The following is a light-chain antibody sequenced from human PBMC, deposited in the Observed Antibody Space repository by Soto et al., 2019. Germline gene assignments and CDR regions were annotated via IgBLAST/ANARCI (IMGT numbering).Light chain of an antibody. CDR3: QQYGSSTWT. Sequence: IVLTQSPGTLSLSPGERATLSCRASQSVSSSYLAWYQQKAGQAPRXFIYGASTRATGIPERFSGSGAGTECSRTITRLEPEDVSVDICQQYGSSTWTFGQGTKVDIK. V-gene: IGKV3-20*01. CDR1: QSVSSSY. J-gene: IGKJ1*01. CDR2: GAS.